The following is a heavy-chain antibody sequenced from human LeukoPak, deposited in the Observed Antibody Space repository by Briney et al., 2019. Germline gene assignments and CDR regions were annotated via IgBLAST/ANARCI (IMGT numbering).Heavy chain of an antibody. V-gene: IGHV1-46*01. D-gene: IGHD2-15*01. CDR1: GYTFTTYH. Sequence: APVKVSCKASGYTFTTYHMHWVRQAPGQGLEWVGMIDTSDGNTNYAQKFLDRVTMTRDTSTSTVYMELSGLRSYDTAVYYCATERSGGTWFDPWGQGTLVTVSS. CDR2: IDTSDGNT. CDR3: ATERSGGTWFDP. J-gene: IGHJ5*02.